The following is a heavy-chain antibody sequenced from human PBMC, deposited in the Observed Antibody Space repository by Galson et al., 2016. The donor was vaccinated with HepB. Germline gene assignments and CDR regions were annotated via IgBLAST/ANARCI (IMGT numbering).Heavy chain of an antibody. CDR3: ARDSFTESGAYSGIGY. CDR1: GFTFSRYW. Sequence: SLRLSCAASGFTFSRYWMHWVRQAPGKGLLWVSRINPDGTNTVYADSVKDRFTISRDNAKNTVYLHVNDARAEDTAVYYCARDSFTESGAYSGIGYWGQGTLVTVSS. D-gene: IGHD1-26*01. V-gene: IGHV3-74*01. CDR2: INPDGTNT. J-gene: IGHJ4*02.